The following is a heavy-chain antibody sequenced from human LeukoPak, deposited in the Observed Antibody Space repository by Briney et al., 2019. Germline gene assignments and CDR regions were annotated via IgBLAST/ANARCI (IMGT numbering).Heavy chain of an antibody. CDR2: IYTSGST. Sequence: PSETLSLTCTVSGGSISSGSYYWSWIRQPAGKGLEWIGRIYTSGSTHYNPSLKSRVTISVDTSKNQFSLKLSSVTAADTAVYYCARDTWFGAGRTFDYWGQGTLVTVSS. V-gene: IGHV4-61*02. CDR1: GGSISSGSYY. J-gene: IGHJ4*02. D-gene: IGHD3-10*01. CDR3: ARDTWFGAGRTFDY.